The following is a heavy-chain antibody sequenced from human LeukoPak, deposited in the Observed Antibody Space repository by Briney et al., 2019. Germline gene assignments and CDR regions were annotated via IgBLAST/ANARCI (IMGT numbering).Heavy chain of an antibody. D-gene: IGHD3-10*01. CDR1: GGSISSYY. J-gene: IGHJ6*03. V-gene: IGHV4-4*07. CDR3: ARHVRYYYGSAYMDV. CDR2: IYTSGST. Sequence: SETLSLTCTVSGGSISSYYGSWIRQPAGEGLEWIGRIYTSGSTNYNPSLKSRVTMSVDTSKNQFSLKLSSVTAADTAVYYCARHVRYYYGSAYMDVWGKGTTVTISS.